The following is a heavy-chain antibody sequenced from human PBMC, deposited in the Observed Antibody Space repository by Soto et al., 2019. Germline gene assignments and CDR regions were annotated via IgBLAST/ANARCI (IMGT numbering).Heavy chain of an antibody. Sequence: ASVKVSCKASGYTFTSYGIHWVRQAPGQRLEWTGRINAGNGNTKYAQKLQGRVTMTTDTSTSTAYMELRSLRSDDTAVYYCARESYYDFWSGYYLSYYYYGMDVWGQGTTVTVSS. V-gene: IGHV1-3*01. CDR3: ARESYYDFWSGYYLSYYYYGMDV. D-gene: IGHD3-3*01. CDR2: INAGNGNT. J-gene: IGHJ6*02. CDR1: GYTFTSYG.